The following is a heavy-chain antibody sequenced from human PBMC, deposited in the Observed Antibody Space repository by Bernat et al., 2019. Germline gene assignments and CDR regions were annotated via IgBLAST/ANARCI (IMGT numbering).Heavy chain of an antibody. CDR2: FDPEDGET. J-gene: IGHJ4*02. V-gene: IGHV1-24*01. D-gene: IGHD6-13*01. CDR3: ATDASWQQLGAAY. CDR1: GYTHTELT. Sequence: QVQLVQSGAEVKKPGASVKVSCKVSGYTHTELTMHWVRQAPGKGLEWMGGFDPEDGETIYAQKFQVRVTLTEYTSTHTAHLELTRLRSAAPATSYCATDASWQQLGAAYWGQGTLVTVSS.